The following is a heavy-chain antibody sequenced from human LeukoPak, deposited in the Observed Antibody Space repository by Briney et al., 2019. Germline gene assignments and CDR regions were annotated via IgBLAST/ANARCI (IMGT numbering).Heavy chain of an antibody. CDR1: GFTFSSYA. D-gene: IGHD5-12*01. CDR2: ISSGGAYT. V-gene: IGHV3-23*01. Sequence: GGSLRLSCAASGFTFSSYAMTWVRQAPGKGLEWVSTISSGGAYTYCADSVKGRFTISRDNSKNTVYLQMNSLRVEDTAVYYCAKGRGYSGDDDAFDIWGQGTMVTVSS. CDR3: AKGRGYSGDDDAFDI. J-gene: IGHJ3*02.